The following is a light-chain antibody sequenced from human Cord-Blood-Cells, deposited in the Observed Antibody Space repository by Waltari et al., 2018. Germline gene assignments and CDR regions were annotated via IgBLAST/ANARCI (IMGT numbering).Light chain of an antibody. CDR2: GAS. CDR3: QQYGSSP. J-gene: IGKJ2*01. Sequence: EIVLTQSPGTLSLSPGERATLSCRASQSVSSSYLAWYQQKPGQAPRLLIYGASSRGTGIPDRFRGSWSGTDFPLTIRRLEPEDFAVYYCQQYGSSPFGQGTKLEIK. CDR1: QSVSSSY. V-gene: IGKV3-20*01.